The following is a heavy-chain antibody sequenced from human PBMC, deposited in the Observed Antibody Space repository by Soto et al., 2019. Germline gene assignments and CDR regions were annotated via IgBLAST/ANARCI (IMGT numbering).Heavy chain of an antibody. CDR1: GFSLSTYGVG. CDR2: VYWNDDN. CDR3: ARRPSGNRLYGMDV. V-gene: IGHV2-5*01. D-gene: IGHD1-26*01. Sequence: QITLKESGPPLVKPTQTLTLTCTFSGFSLSTYGVGVGWIRQPPGKALEWLALVYWNDDNRYSPSLRSRLTITKDTSENQVVLTMTNMDPVDTATYYCARRPSGNRLYGMDVWGQGTTVTVSS. J-gene: IGHJ6*02.